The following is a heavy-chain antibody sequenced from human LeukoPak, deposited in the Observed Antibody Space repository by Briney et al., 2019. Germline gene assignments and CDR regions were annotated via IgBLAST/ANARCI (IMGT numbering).Heavy chain of an antibody. J-gene: IGHJ5*02. CDR2: INTKTGNP. D-gene: IGHD3-16*01. V-gene: IGHV7-4-1*02. CDR3: ARISGDFGHLGDP. Sequence: GASVKVSCKASGYTFTSYDINWVRQATGQGLEWMGWINTKTGNPTYAQGFTGRLVFSLDTSVSTAYLQINNLRVEDTAVYYCARISGDFGHLGDPWGQGTLVTVSS. CDR1: GYTFTSYD.